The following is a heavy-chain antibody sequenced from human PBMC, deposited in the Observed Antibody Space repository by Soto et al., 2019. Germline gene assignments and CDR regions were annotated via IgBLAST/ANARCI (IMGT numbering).Heavy chain of an antibody. CDR1: GLSFSHYW. CDR3: ADSWLPTSY. Sequence: GALRLSCAASGLSFSHYWMHWVRQAPGKGLVWVSRISPDGRTTTYADSVKGRFTISRDNAKSTLYLQMNSLTVEDGAVYYCADSWLPTSYWGPGTLVTVSS. D-gene: IGHD3-10*01. V-gene: IGHV3-74*01. J-gene: IGHJ4*02. CDR2: ISPDGRTT.